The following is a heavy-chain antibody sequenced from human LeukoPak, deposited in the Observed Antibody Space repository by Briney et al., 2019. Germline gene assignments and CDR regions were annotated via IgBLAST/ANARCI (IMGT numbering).Heavy chain of an antibody. CDR1: GFTFSDYY. J-gene: IGHJ4*02. D-gene: IGHD3-22*01. CDR2: ISSSGSTI. CDR3: ASGSYYDSRSYFDY. Sequence: PGGSLRLSCAASGFTFSDYYMSWIRQAPGKGLEWVSYISSSGSTIYYADSVKGRFTISRDNAKNSLYLQMNSLRAEDTAVYYCASGSYYDSRSYFDYWGQGTLVTVSS. V-gene: IGHV3-11*04.